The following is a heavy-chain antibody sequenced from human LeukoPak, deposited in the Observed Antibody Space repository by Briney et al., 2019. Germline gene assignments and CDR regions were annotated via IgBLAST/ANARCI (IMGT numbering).Heavy chain of an antibody. CDR1: GFSVGGNY. CDR3: ARDRRRLRGMNGDGDAFDI. Sequence: GGSLRLSCAASGFSVGGNYISWVRQAPGKGLEWVSMIYSDGSIFHADSVKGRFTMSRDNSRNTLDLQMNSLRVEDTAVYFCARDRRRLRGMNGDGDAFDIWGQGTMATVSS. CDR2: IYSDGSI. J-gene: IGHJ3*02. V-gene: IGHV3-53*01. D-gene: IGHD1-1*01.